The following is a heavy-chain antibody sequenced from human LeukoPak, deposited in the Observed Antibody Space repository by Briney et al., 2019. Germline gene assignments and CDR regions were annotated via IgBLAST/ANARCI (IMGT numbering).Heavy chain of an antibody. CDR2: INPNSGGT. CDR3: AREDPTGDGALDY. D-gene: IGHD7-27*01. J-gene: IGHJ4*02. CDR1: GYTFTGYY. Sequence: ASVKVSCKASGYTFTGYYMHWVRQAPGQGLEWMGWINPNSGGTNYAQKFQGRVTMTTDTSTSTAYMELRSLRSDDTAVYYCAREDPTGDGALDYWGQGTLVTVSS. V-gene: IGHV1-2*02.